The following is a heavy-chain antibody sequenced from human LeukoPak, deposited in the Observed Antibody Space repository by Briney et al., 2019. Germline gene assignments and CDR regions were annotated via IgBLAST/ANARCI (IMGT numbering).Heavy chain of an antibody. D-gene: IGHD6-6*01. V-gene: IGHV3-30*02. Sequence: GVSLRLSCAASGFSCSSYGRHWVRQAPGKGLEGVAFIRYDGSNKYYADSVKGRFASSRDNSKNTLYLQMNSLRAEDTAVYYCARNVEYSSFYYFDYWGQGTLVTVSS. CDR1: GFSCSSYG. CDR2: IRYDGSNK. CDR3: ARNVEYSSFYYFDY. J-gene: IGHJ4*02.